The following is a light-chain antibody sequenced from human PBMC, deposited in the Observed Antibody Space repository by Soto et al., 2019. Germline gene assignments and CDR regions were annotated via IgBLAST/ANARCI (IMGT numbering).Light chain of an antibody. CDR1: QNINKW. J-gene: IGKJ1*01. CDR2: GAS. V-gene: IGKV1-5*03. CDR3: QHYDNFPWT. Sequence: DIQMTQSPSTLSASVGDGVTITCRASQNINKWLAWYQQKPGKAPKLLIYGASGLGSGVPSRFSGSGSGTEFSLTISSLQPDDFATYYCQHYDNFPWTFGQGTKVDIK.